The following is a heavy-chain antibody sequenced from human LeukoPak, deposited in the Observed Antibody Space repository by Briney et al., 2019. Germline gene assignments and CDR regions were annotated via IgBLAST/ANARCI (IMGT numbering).Heavy chain of an antibody. V-gene: IGHV3-53*01. CDR3: ARVGGSGYDGDAFDI. D-gene: IGHD5-12*01. CDR1: GFTVSSNY. CDR2: IYSGGST. Sequence: GGSLRLSCAASGFTVSSNYMSWVRQAPGKGLEWVSVIYSGGSTYYADSVKGRFTISGDNSKNTLYLQMNSLRAEDTAVYYYARVGGSGYDGDAFDIWGQGTMVTVSS. J-gene: IGHJ3*02.